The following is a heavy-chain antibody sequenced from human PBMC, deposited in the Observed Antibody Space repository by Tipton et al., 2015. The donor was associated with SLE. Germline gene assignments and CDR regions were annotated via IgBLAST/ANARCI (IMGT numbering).Heavy chain of an antibody. Sequence: TLSLTCAVSGGSVSSSYWSWIRQPPGKGLEWIGTIDHSGGTFYKPSLNGRVTISADTSKNQFSLNLFSVTAADTAVYYCARRAARSLYYFDDWGQGTRSPSPQ. D-gene: IGHD6-6*01. J-gene: IGHJ4*02. V-gene: IGHV4-59*08. CDR1: GGSVSSSY. CDR2: IDHSGGT. CDR3: ARRAARSLYYFDD.